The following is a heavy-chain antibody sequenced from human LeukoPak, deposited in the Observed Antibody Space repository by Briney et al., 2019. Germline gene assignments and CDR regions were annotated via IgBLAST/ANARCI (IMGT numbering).Heavy chain of an antibody. V-gene: IGHV4-59*01. J-gene: IGHJ5*02. CDR3: ARVIAALDP. CDR1: GGSISSYY. CDR2: IYYSGST. D-gene: IGHD6-6*01. Sequence: SETLSLTCTVSGGSISSYYWSWIRQPPGKGLEWIGYIYYSGSTNYNPSLKSQVTISVDTSKNQFSLKLSSVTAADTAVYYCARVIAALDPWGQGTLVTVSS.